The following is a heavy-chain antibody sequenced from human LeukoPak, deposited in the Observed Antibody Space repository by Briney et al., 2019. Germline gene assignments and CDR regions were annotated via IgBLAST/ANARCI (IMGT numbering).Heavy chain of an antibody. CDR1: GGTFSSYA. Sequence: SVKVSCKASGGTFSSYAISWVRQAPGQGLEWMGGIIPIFGTANYAQKFQGRVTMTRDTSTSTVYMELSSLRSEDTAVYYCARDQGRGARYDWYFDLWGRGTLVTVSS. V-gene: IGHV1-69*05. D-gene: IGHD1-1*01. CDR3: ARDQGRGARYDWYFDL. CDR2: IIPIFGTA. J-gene: IGHJ2*01.